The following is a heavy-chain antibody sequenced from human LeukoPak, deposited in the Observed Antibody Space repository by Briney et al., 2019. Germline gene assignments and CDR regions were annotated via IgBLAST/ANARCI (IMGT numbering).Heavy chain of an antibody. CDR1: GGTFSSYA. D-gene: IGHD6-19*01. J-gene: IGHJ4*02. V-gene: IGHV1-69*05. CDR3: ARSARNRKQWLDEYYFDY. Sequence: SVKVSCKASGGTFSSYAISWVRQAPGQGLEWMGGIIPIFGTANYAQKFQGRVTITTDESTSTAYMELSSLRSEDTAVYYCARSARNRKQWLDEYYFDYWGEGTLVTVSS. CDR2: IIPIFGTA.